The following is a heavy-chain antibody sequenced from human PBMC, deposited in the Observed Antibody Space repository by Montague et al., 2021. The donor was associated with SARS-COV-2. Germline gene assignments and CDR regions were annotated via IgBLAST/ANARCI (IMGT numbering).Heavy chain of an antibody. V-gene: IGHV4-61*02. CDR2: ISISGST. Sequence: TLSLTCTVSGGSISSGSYYWSWIRQPAGKGLEWIGRISISGSTNSNPSLKSRVTISVDTSKNQFSLKLSSVTAADTAVYYCARDLAVAGLFDYWGQGTLVTVSS. CDR1: GGSISSGSYY. J-gene: IGHJ4*02. CDR3: ARDLAVAGLFDY. D-gene: IGHD6-19*01.